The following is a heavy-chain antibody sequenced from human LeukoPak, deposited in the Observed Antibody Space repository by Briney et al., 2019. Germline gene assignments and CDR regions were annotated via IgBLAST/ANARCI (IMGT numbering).Heavy chain of an antibody. CDR3: DRHAANPDYYYDMTFDP. J-gene: IGHJ5*02. CDR1: GGSISSSSYY. CDR2: IYYSGST. Sequence: SETLSLTCTVSGGSISSSSYYCGWIRHPPGKGVECVGSIYYSGSTYYNPSLKSRVTLSVDPSKNQFSLKLSSVTAADTAVYYCDRHAANPDYYYDMTFDPWGQGTLVTVSS. D-gene: IGHD3-22*01. V-gene: IGHV4-39*01.